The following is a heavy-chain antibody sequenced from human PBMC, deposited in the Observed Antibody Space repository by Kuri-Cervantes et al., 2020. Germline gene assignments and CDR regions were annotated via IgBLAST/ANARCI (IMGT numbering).Heavy chain of an antibody. CDR2: INPSGGST. V-gene: IGHV1-46*01. CDR3: ARDGITYYYGSGSPPPPRYYYMDV. D-gene: IGHD3-10*01. J-gene: IGHJ6*03. Sequence: ASVKVSCKASGYTFTSYYMHWVRQAPGQGLEWMGIINPSGGSTSYAQKFQGRVTMTRDTSTSTVYMELSSLRSEDTAVYYCARDGITYYYGSGSPPPPRYYYMDVWGKGTTVTVSS. CDR1: GYTFTSYY.